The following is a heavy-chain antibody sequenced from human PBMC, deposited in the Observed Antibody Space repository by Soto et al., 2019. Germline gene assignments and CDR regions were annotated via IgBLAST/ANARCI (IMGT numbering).Heavy chain of an antibody. D-gene: IGHD2-8*01. J-gene: IGHJ4*02. CDR3: ARDGKGAAYTNGPYYFDH. Sequence: SETLSLTCTVSGGSISSYYWSWIRQPPGKGLEWIGYIYYSGSTNYNLSLKSRVTISVDTSKNQFSLKLSSVTAADTAVYYCARDGKGAAYTNGPYYFDHWGQGALVTVSS. CDR1: GGSISSYY. V-gene: IGHV4-59*01. CDR2: IYYSGST.